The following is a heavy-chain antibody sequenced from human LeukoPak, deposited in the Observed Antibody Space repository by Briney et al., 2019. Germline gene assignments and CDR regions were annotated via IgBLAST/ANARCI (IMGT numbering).Heavy chain of an antibody. J-gene: IGHJ4*02. Sequence: GGSLRLSCTASGFTFGDYLMSWFRQAPGKGLEWIGFISGGTTEYAASVKGRFTISRDDSTSIAYLQMNSLTTGDTAVYYCSRGSGWLSVYWGQGTLVTVSS. CDR3: SRGSGWLSVY. CDR2: ISGGTT. CDR1: GFTFGDYL. D-gene: IGHD6-19*01. V-gene: IGHV3-49*03.